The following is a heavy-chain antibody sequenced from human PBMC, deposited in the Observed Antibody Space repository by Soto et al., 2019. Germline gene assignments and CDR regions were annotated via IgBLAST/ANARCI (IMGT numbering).Heavy chain of an antibody. D-gene: IGHD2-15*01. CDR1: GFTFGNFA. J-gene: IGHJ4*02. CDR2: ISGNGGST. CDR3: AKLRAKSHIAVPFDY. V-gene: IGHV3-23*01. Sequence: EVHLLDSGGGLAQPGGSLKLSCATSGFTFGNFAMSWVRQAPGKGLDWVSAISGNGGSTYYADSVKGRFTISRDNSKNTLYLQMNSLTAEDTAVYFCAKLRAKSHIAVPFDYWGQGSLVTVSS.